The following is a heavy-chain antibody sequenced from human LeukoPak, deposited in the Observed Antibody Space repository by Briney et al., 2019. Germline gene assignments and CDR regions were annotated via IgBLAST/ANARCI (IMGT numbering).Heavy chain of an antibody. CDR3: AREPPRYYYDSSGYYSDY. V-gene: IGHV3-7*01. Sequence: GGSLGLSCAASGFTFSSYWMSWVRQAPGKGLEWVANIKQDGSEKYYVDSVKGRFTISRDNAKNSLYLQMNSLRAEDTAVYYCAREPPRYYYDSSGYYSDYWGQGTLVTVSS. D-gene: IGHD3-22*01. CDR2: IKQDGSEK. CDR1: GFTFSSYW. J-gene: IGHJ4*02.